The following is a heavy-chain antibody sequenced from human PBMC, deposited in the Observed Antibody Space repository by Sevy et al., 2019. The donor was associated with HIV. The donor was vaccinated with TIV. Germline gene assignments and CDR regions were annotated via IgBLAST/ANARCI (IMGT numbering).Heavy chain of an antibody. CDR2: ISGNGDNT. J-gene: IGHJ4*02. CDR3: TKSPIQAGFDY. CDR1: GFPFSTYA. Sequence: GGSLRLSCAASGFPFSTYAMSWVRQAPGKGLEWVSAISGNGDNTYYTDSVKGRFTISRDNSKKTLFLHMNSLGAEDTAVYYCTKSPIQAGFDYWGQGTLVTVSS. D-gene: IGHD3-10*01. V-gene: IGHV3-23*01.